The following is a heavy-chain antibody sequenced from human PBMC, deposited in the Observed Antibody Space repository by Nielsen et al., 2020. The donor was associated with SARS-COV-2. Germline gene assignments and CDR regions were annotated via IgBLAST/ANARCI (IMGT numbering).Heavy chain of an antibody. V-gene: IGHV3-20*01. CDR3: VSVGYCSGGSCYGYYYGMDV. J-gene: IGHJ6*02. Sequence: GESLKISCAASGFTFDDYGMSWVRQAPGKGLEWVSGINWNGGSTGYADSVKGRFTISRDNAKNSLYLQMNSLRAEDTALYHCVSVGYCSGGSCYGYYYGMDVWGQGTTVTVSS. CDR2: INWNGGST. CDR1: GFTFDDYG. D-gene: IGHD2-15*01.